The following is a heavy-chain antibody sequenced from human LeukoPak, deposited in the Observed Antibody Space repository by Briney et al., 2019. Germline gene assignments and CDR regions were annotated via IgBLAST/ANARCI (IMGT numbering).Heavy chain of an antibody. Sequence: GGSLRLSCAASGFTFSSYGMHWVRQAPGKGLEWVAVISYDGSNKYYADSVKGRFTISRDNAKNSLYLQMNSLRAEDTALYYCAKHLSYGDYYYYGMDVWGQGTTVTVSS. CDR1: GFTFSSYG. J-gene: IGHJ6*02. CDR3: AKHLSYGDYYYYGMDV. CDR2: ISYDGSNK. D-gene: IGHD4-17*01. V-gene: IGHV3-30*18.